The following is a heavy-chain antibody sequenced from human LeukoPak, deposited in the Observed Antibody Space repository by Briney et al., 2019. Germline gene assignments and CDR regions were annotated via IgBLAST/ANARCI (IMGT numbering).Heavy chain of an antibody. Sequence: PGGSLRLSCAASGFIFSNYAMHWVRQAPGKGLEWFIFISYDGSNKYYADSVKGRFTISRDNSKNTLYLQMNSLRAEDTAVYYCARDTYGSEYWGQGTLVTVSS. CDR2: ISYDGSNK. J-gene: IGHJ4*02. CDR3: ARDTYGSEY. D-gene: IGHD3-10*01. V-gene: IGHV3-30*04. CDR1: GFIFSNYA.